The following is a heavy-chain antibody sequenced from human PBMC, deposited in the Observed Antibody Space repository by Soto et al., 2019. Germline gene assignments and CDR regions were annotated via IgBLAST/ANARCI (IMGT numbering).Heavy chain of an antibody. D-gene: IGHD3-22*01. Sequence: SVKVSCKASGGTFSSYAISWVRQAPGQGLEWMGGIIPIFGTANYAQEFQGRVTITADKSTSTAYMELSSLRSEDTAVYYCARYYDSSGYYYGGWFDPWGQGTLVTVSS. CDR2: IIPIFGTA. CDR1: GGTFSSYA. J-gene: IGHJ5*02. CDR3: ARYYDSSGYYYGGWFDP. V-gene: IGHV1-69*06.